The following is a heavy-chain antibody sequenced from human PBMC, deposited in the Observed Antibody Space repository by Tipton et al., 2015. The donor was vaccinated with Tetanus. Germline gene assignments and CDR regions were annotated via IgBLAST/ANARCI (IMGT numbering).Heavy chain of an antibody. J-gene: IGHJ3*02. D-gene: IGHD3-22*01. CDR1: GGTFSSYA. CDR3: ARERLPHYYDAAGI. Sequence: QLVQSGAEVKKPGSSVKVSCKASGGTFSSYAISWVRQAPGQGLEWMGGIIPIFGTANYAQKFQGRVTITADKSTSTAYMELSSLRSEDTAVYYCARERLPHYYDAAGIWGQGTMVTVSS. V-gene: IGHV1-69*06. CDR2: IIPIFGTA.